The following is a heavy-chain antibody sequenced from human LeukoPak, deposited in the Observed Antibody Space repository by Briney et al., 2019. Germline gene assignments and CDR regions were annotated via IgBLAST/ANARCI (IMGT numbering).Heavy chain of an antibody. CDR2: IYPRDGST. Sequence: ASVKVSCKASGYTFTSNYIHWVRQAPGQGLEWMGMIYPRDGSTSYAQKFQGRVTVTRDTSTSTVHMELSGLRSEDTAVYYCAREGYDILTGYFVIDYWGQGTLVTVSS. D-gene: IGHD3-9*01. V-gene: IGHV1-46*01. CDR1: GYTFTSNY. CDR3: AREGYDILTGYFVIDY. J-gene: IGHJ4*02.